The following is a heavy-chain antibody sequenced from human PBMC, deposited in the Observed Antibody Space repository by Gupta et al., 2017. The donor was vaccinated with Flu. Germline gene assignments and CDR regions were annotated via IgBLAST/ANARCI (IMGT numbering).Heavy chain of an antibody. J-gene: IGHJ4*02. D-gene: IGHD3-10*01. CDR2: IYSGGRT. CDR3: ARQDGELLSFDY. V-gene: IGHV3-53*02. CDR1: GFTVSSNY. Sequence: EVQLVETGGGLIQPGGSLRLSCAASGFTVSSNYMSWVRQAPGKGLEWVSVIYSGGRTYYADSVKGRFTISRDNSKNTLYLQMNSLRAEDTAVYYCARQDGELLSFDYWGQGTLVTVSS.